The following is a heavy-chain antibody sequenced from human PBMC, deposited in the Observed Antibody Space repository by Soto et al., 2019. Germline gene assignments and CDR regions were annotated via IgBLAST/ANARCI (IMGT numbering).Heavy chain of an antibody. Sequence: GGSLRLSCAASGFTFDCYAMTWVRQAPGKGLEWVSSISGNGGRTFYADSVKGRFTISRDNYKNTLHLQMNSLRADDTAIYYCAKADRPYYEILTGPDYWGQGTRVTVSS. D-gene: IGHD3-9*01. V-gene: IGHV3-23*01. CDR2: ISGNGGRT. J-gene: IGHJ4*02. CDR1: GFTFDCYA. CDR3: AKADRPYYEILTGPDY.